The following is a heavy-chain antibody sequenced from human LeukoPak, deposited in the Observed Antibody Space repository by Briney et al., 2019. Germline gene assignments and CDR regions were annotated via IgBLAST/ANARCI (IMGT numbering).Heavy chain of an antibody. J-gene: IGHJ4*02. D-gene: IGHD6-13*01. CDR2: INPNSGGT. CDR3: VYSSSWYYFDY. V-gene: IGHV1-2*02. Sequence: GASVKVPCKASGYTFTGYYMHWVRQAPGQGLEWMGWINPNSGGTNYAQKFQGRVTMTRDTSISTAYMELSRLRSDDTAVYYCVYSSSWYYFDYWGQGTLVTVSS. CDR1: GYTFTGYY.